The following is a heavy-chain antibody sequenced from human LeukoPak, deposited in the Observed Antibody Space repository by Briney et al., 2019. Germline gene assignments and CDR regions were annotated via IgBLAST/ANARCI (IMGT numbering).Heavy chain of an antibody. CDR3: TRVYTYYGSGIERAFDI. D-gene: IGHD3-10*01. CDR1: GFIFTSYA. CDR2: IRSKAYGGTT. J-gene: IGHJ3*02. V-gene: IGHV3-49*04. Sequence: PGGSLRLSCAASGFIFTSYAMSWVRQAPGKGLEWVGFIRSKAYGGTTEYAASVKGRFTISRDDSKSIAYLQMNSLKTEDTAVYYCTRVYTYYGSGIERAFDIWGQGTMVTVSS.